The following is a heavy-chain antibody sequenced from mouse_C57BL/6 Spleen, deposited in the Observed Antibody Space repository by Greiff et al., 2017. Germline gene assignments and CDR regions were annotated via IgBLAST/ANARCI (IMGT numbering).Heavy chain of an antibody. Sequence: QVQLQQSGAELVKPGASVKLSCKASGYTFTSYWMQWVKQRPGQGLEWIGEIDPSDSYTNYNQKFKGKATLTVDTSSSTAYMQLSSLTSEDSAVYYCASYYDGRYFDVWGTGTTVTVSS. V-gene: IGHV1-50*01. CDR3: ASYYDGRYFDV. D-gene: IGHD1-1*01. J-gene: IGHJ1*03. CDR1: GYTFTSYW. CDR2: IDPSDSYT.